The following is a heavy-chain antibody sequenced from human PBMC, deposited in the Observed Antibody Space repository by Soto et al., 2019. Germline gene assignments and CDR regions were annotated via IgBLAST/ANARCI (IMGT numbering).Heavy chain of an antibody. Sequence: QVQLVESGGGVVQPGRSLRLSCATSGFTFKSYGMHWVRQAPGKGLVWVAVIGYDGSKKYYEDSVKGRFTISRDVSKNTLYLQMNSLRAEDTAIYYCARDVGVVGATLDYWGQGTLVTVSS. J-gene: IGHJ4*02. CDR1: GFTFKSYG. V-gene: IGHV3-33*01. CDR3: ARDVGVVGATLDY. CDR2: IGYDGSKK. D-gene: IGHD1-26*01.